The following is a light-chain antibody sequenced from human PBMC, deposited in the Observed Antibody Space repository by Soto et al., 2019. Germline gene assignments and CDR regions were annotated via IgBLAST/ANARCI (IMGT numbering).Light chain of an antibody. CDR2: AAS. CDR3: QQYGISPPNT. CDR1: QSVGSSY. J-gene: IGKJ5*01. V-gene: IGKV3-20*01. Sequence: EVVLTQSPGTLSLSPGERATLSCRASQSVGSSYLAWYQQKPGQAPRLLIYAASSRATGVPERFSGSGSGTDFTLTISRLEPEDFAVYYCQQYGISPPNTSGQGTRPETK.